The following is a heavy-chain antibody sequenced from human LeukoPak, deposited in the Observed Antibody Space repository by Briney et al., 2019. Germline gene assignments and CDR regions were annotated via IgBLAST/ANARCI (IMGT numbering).Heavy chain of an antibody. CDR2: IYYSGST. Sequence: SETLSLTCTVSGGSISSYYWSWIRQPPGKGLEWIGYIYYSGSTTYNPSLKSRVTIPLDTSKNQFSLKLTSVTAADTALYHCARGANYGDYGLDAFDIWGQGTMVTVSS. D-gene: IGHD4-17*01. J-gene: IGHJ3*02. CDR3: ARGANYGDYGLDAFDI. CDR1: GGSISSYY. V-gene: IGHV4-59*01.